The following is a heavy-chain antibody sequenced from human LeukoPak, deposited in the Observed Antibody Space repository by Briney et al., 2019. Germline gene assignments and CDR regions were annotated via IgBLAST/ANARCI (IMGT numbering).Heavy chain of an antibody. CDR1: GSPISSGTYY. CDR2: ICYSGSTT. D-gene: IGHD1-26*01. CDR3: ARAGPGRGSGSYYKTPYYYYGMDV. V-gene: IGHV4-39*07. Sequence: SETLSLTCTVDGSPISSGTYYWGWIRQSPGKGLERNVTICYSGSTTYYNPSLKSRVTISVDPSKNQFSLKLSSVTAADTAVYYCARAGPGRGSGSYYKTPYYYYGMDVWGQGTTVTVSS. J-gene: IGHJ6*02.